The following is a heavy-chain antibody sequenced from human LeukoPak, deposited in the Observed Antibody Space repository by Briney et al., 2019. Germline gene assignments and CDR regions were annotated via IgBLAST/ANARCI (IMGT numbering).Heavy chain of an antibody. V-gene: IGHV3-48*03. CDR3: AKRGDYCSAGSCFSH. Sequence: GGSLRLSCTASGFTFSTYEMNWVRQAPGKGLEWISYISGSGSSIFYADSLQGRFTVSRDNAKNSVYLQMNSLRAEDTALYYCAKRGDYCSAGSCFSHWGQGTLVTVSS. J-gene: IGHJ4*02. CDR1: GFTFSTYE. CDR2: ISGSGSSI. D-gene: IGHD2-15*01.